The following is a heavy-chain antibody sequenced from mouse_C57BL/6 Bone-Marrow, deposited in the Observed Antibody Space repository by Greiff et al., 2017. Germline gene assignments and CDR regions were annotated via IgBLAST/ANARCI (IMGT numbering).Heavy chain of an antibody. Sequence: QVQLQQPGAELVRPGTSVKLSCKASGYTFTSYWMHWVKQRPGQGLEWIGVIDPSDSYTNYNQKFKGKATLTVDTSSSTAYMQLSSLTSEDSAVYYCARWGVVDDYWGQGTTLTVSS. V-gene: IGHV1-59*01. CDR3: ARWGVVDDY. CDR1: GYTFTSYW. CDR2: IDPSDSYT. J-gene: IGHJ2*01. D-gene: IGHD1-1*01.